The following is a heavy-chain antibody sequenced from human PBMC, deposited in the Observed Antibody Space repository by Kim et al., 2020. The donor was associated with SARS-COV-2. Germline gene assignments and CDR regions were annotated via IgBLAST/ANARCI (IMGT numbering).Heavy chain of an antibody. J-gene: IGHJ4*02. V-gene: IGHV3-48*02. CDR3: ARAPGDY. Sequence: SSSTIYYADSVKGRITIARDNAKNSLYLQMNSLRDEDAAVYYCARAPGDYWGQGTLVTVSS. CDR2: SSSTI.